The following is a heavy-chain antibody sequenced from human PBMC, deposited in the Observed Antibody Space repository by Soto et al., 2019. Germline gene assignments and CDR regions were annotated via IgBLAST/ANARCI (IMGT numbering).Heavy chain of an antibody. Sequence: GGSLILSCAASGFTFSSYWMSWVRQAPGKGLEWVANIKQDGSEKYYVDSVKGRFTISRDNAKNSLYLQMNSLRAEDTAVYYCAREGPYDILTGPDYWGQGTLVTVS. V-gene: IGHV3-7*03. CDR2: IKQDGSEK. J-gene: IGHJ4*02. CDR1: GFTFSSYW. D-gene: IGHD3-9*01. CDR3: AREGPYDILTGPDY.